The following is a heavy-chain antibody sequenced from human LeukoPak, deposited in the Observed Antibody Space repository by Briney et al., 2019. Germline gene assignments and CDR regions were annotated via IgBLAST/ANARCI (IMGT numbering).Heavy chain of an antibody. D-gene: IGHD3-22*01. Sequence: PGRSLRLSCAASGFTFSSYSMNWVRQAPGKGLEWVSYISSSSSTIYYADSVKGRFTISRDNAKNSLYLQMNSLRAEDTAVYYCAGSMIVTEYYFDYWGQGTLVTVSS. CDR1: GFTFSSYS. CDR3: AGSMIVTEYYFDY. CDR2: ISSSSSTI. J-gene: IGHJ4*02. V-gene: IGHV3-48*01.